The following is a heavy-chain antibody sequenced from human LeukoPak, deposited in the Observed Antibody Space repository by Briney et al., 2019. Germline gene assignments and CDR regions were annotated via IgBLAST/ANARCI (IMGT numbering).Heavy chain of an antibody. CDR1: GGSISSGDYY. Sequence: SETLSVTCSVSGGSISSGDYYWSWIRQPPGKGLEWIGYIYYSGSTYYNPSLKSRVTISVDTSKNQFSLKLSSVTAADTAVYYCARNYYDSSGYYYVGAFDIWGQGTMVTVSS. CDR3: ARNYYDSSGYYYVGAFDI. V-gene: IGHV4-30-4*08. J-gene: IGHJ3*02. D-gene: IGHD3-22*01. CDR2: IYYSGST.